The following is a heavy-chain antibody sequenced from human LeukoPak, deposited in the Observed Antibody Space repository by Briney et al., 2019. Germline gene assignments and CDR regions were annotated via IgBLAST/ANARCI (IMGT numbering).Heavy chain of an antibody. Sequence: GGSLRLSCAASGFTLSGYWMHWVRQAPGKGLVWVSHINSDGTNTRYADSVKGRFTISRDNARNTLYLQMRSLRADDTAVYYCARIGSNAALDYWGQEPWSPSPQ. CDR1: GFTLSGYW. CDR2: INSDGTNT. V-gene: IGHV3-74*01. J-gene: IGHJ4*01. D-gene: IGHD6-13*01. CDR3: ARIGSNAALDY.